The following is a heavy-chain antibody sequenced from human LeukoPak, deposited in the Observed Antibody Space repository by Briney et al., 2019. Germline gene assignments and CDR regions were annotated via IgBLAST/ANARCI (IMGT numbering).Heavy chain of an antibody. Sequence: ASVTVSCKASGGTFSSYAISWVRQAPGQRLEWMGWTNVGNDYTESSQKFQDRLTITSDTTATTVYMELSSLRSEDTAVYYCARDDFSTYPGLNYFDYWGQGSLVTVSS. D-gene: IGHD4-11*01. CDR1: GGTFSSYA. J-gene: IGHJ4*02. CDR2: TNVGNDYT. V-gene: IGHV1-3*01. CDR3: ARDDFSTYPGLNYFDY.